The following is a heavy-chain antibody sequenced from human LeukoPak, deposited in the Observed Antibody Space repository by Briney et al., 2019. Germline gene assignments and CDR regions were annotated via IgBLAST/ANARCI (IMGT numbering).Heavy chain of an antibody. CDR2: IYYSGST. D-gene: IGHD2-21*02. CDR3: ARTVAVTSMLDY. J-gene: IGHJ4*02. Sequence: PSETLSLTCTVSGASISSYYWSWIRQPPGKGLEWIGYIYYSGSTNYNPSLKSRVTISVDTSKNQFSLKLSSVTAADTAVYYCARTVAVTSMLDYWGQGTLVTVSS. CDR1: GASISSYY. V-gene: IGHV4-59*08.